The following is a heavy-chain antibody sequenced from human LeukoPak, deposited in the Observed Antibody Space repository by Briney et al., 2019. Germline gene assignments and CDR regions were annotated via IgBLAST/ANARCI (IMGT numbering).Heavy chain of an antibody. Sequence: SETLSLTCSVSGDSVSRRDSYWDWIRQPPGKGLGWIGTIYYSGRTYYSPSLKGRVTMSVDPSNNQFSLSLRSVTAADTAIYYCARRRYYDGSGYLEWGQGTLLSVSS. J-gene: IGHJ1*01. CDR3: ARRRYYDGSGYLE. D-gene: IGHD3-22*01. CDR2: IYYSGRT. V-gene: IGHV4-39*01. CDR1: GDSVSRRDSY.